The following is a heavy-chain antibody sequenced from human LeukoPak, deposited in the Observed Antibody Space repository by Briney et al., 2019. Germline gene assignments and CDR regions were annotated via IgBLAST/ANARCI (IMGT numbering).Heavy chain of an antibody. CDR3: AKETSSLMVRGVIIRLIDY. V-gene: IGHV3-30*18. Sequence: GGSLRLSCAASGFTFSSYGMHWVRQAPGKGLEWVAVISYDGSNKYYADSVKGRFTISRDNSKNTLYLQMNSLRAEDTAVYYCAKETSSLMVRGVIIRLIDYWGQGTLVTVSS. J-gene: IGHJ4*02. CDR2: ISYDGSNK. D-gene: IGHD3-10*01. CDR1: GFTFSSYG.